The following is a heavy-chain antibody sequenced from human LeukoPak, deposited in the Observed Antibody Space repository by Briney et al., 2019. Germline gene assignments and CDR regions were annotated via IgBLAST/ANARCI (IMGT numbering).Heavy chain of an antibody. Sequence: SETLSLTCAVYGGSLSGYYWSWIRQPPGKGREGSGEINHSGSTNYNPSLKSRVTISVDTSKNQVSLKLSSVTAVDTAVYYCARALEYQLLSIYYYYMDVWGKGTTVTVSS. CDR1: GGSLSGYY. CDR3: ARALEYQLLSIYYYYMDV. V-gene: IGHV4-34*01. J-gene: IGHJ6*03. D-gene: IGHD2-2*01. CDR2: INHSGST.